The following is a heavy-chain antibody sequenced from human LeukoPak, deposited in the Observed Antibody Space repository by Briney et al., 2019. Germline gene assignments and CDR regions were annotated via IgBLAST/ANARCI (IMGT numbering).Heavy chain of an antibody. D-gene: IGHD2-2*01. CDR1: GFTFSSYS. CDR2: ISSSSSYI. CDR3: ARDVTGYCSSTSCYEGPDAFDI. J-gene: IGHJ3*02. V-gene: IGHV3-21*01. Sequence: GGSLRLSCAASGFTFSSYSMNWVRQAPGKGLEWVSSISSSSSYIYYADSVKGRFTISRGNAKNSLYLQMNSLRAEDTAVYYCARDVTGYCSSTSCYEGPDAFDIWGQGTMVTVSS.